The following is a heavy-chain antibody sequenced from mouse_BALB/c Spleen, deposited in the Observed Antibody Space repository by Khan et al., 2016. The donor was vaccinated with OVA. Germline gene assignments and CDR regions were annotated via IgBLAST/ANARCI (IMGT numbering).Heavy chain of an antibody. Sequence: QIQLVQSGPELKKPGETVKISCKASGYTFTDYGMNWVKQTPGKDLKWMGWINTYTGEPTYADDFKGRFAFSLDTYASTAYLQINNLKNEDTATYFCASGGYWYFDVWGAGTTVTVSS. J-gene: IGHJ1*01. CDR1: GYTFTDYG. CDR2: INTYTGEP. D-gene: IGHD1-1*02. CDR3: ASGGYWYFDV. V-gene: IGHV9-3-1*01.